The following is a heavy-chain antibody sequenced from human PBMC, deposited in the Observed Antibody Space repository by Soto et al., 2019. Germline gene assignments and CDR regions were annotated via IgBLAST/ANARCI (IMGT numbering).Heavy chain of an antibody. CDR1: GYTFSDYY. CDR3: ARGLYDGVGHWFDP. V-gene: IGHV1-2*02. Sequence: QVQLVQSGAEVKKPGASVRVSCKTSGYTFSDYYIHWVRQAPGQGLQWMGWINPNTGGTFFAQGFQGRVSMTGDTSLSTVYMELRSLTSDDTAVYYCARGLYDGVGHWFDPWGQGTRVTVSS. CDR2: INPNTGGT. D-gene: IGHD3-22*01. J-gene: IGHJ5*02.